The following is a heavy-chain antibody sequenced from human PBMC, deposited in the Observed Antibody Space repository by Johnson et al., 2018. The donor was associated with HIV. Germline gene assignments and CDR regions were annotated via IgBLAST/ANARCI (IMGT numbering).Heavy chain of an antibody. D-gene: IGHD4-17*01. CDR2: ISTSGSTI. CDR3: AGAPLRHDALDI. J-gene: IGHJ3*02. Sequence: VQLVESGGGLVKPGGSLRLSCAASGFTFSDNYMSWIRQAPGKGLECVSYISTSGSTIYYTDSVKGRFTISRDKAKNSLYLQMNSLSAEDPAVYYCAGAPLRHDALDIWGQGTMVTVSS. V-gene: IGHV3-11*04. CDR1: GFTFSDNY.